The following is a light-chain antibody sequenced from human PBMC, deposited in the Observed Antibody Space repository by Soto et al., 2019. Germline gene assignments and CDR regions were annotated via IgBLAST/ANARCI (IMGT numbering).Light chain of an antibody. CDR1: QSVANDY. Sequence: EIVLTQSPGSLSLYPGERATLSCRASQSVANDYLAWYQQKPGQAPRLLIYGASTRATGIPDSFSGSGSGTDFTLTISRLEPEDFAVYYCQQYGSSGTFGQGTKVDIK. CDR2: GAS. V-gene: IGKV3-20*01. CDR3: QQYGSSGT. J-gene: IGKJ1*01.